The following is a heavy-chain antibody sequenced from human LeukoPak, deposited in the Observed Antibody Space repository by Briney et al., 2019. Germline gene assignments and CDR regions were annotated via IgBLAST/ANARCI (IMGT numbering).Heavy chain of an antibody. CDR3: ARWDIRGTAHQLDY. D-gene: IGHD1-7*01. V-gene: IGHV3-11*01. Sequence: GGSLRLSCAASGFTFRDYYMSWIRQAPGTGLEWISYISSTISTTYYADSVKGRFTISRDNAKNSLYLQMNSLRADDTAVYYCARWDIRGTAHQLDYWGQGTLVTVSS. CDR2: ISSTISTT. J-gene: IGHJ4*02. CDR1: GFTFRDYY.